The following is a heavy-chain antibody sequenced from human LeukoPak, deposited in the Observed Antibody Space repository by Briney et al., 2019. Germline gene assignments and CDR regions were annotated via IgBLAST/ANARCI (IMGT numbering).Heavy chain of an antibody. CDR3: ARARQITMIYYFDY. CDR1: GFTFSSYG. D-gene: IGHD3-22*01. Sequence: GGSLRLSCAASGFTFSSYGMHWVRQAPGKGLEWVAVIWYDGSNKYYADSAKGRFTISRDNSKNTLYLQMNSLRAEDTAVYYCARARQITMIYYFDYWGQGTLVTVSS. V-gene: IGHV3-33*01. CDR2: IWYDGSNK. J-gene: IGHJ4*02.